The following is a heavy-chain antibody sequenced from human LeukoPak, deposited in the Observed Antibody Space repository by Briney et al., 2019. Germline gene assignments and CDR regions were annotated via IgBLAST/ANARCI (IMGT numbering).Heavy chain of an antibody. J-gene: IGHJ4*02. Sequence: GGSLRLSCTASGFTFSSYGMSWVRQAPGKGLEWVSAISSSGGSTYYADSVKGRLTTSRDNSKNTLYLQMNSLRAEDTAVYYCAKGAWYNWNHYFDYWGQGTLVTVSS. V-gene: IGHV3-23*01. CDR3: AKGAWYNWNHYFDY. CDR2: ISSSGGST. CDR1: GFTFSSYG. D-gene: IGHD1-20*01.